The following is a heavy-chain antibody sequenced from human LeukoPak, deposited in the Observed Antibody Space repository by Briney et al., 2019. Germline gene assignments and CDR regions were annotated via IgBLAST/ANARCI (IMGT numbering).Heavy chain of an antibody. V-gene: IGHV5-51*01. CDR3: ARQSGDGYNYYFDF. J-gene: IGHJ4*02. Sequence: GESLKISCKGSGYSFTYYWIGWVRQMPGKGLEWMGIIYPGDSETRYSPSFQGKVTISADKSIRTAYLQWSSLKASDTAMYYCARQSGDGYNYYFDFWGQGALVTVCS. D-gene: IGHD5-24*01. CDR2: IYPGDSET. CDR1: GYSFTYYW.